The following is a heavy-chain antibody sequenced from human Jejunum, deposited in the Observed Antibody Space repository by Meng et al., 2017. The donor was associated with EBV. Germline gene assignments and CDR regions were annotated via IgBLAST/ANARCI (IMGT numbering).Heavy chain of an antibody. CDR1: GYSFTNSA. Sequence: VQVVQFGSELKKPGASVTVSCKASGYSFTNSAMNWVRQAPGQGVEWMGWINTNTGNPTYAQGFTGRFVFSLDTSVSTAYLQISSLKAEDTAVYYCARVRGYSYGRPFDYWGQGTLVTVSS. J-gene: IGHJ4*02. CDR3: ARVRGYSYGRPFDY. D-gene: IGHD5-18*01. V-gene: IGHV7-4-1*02. CDR2: INTNTGNP.